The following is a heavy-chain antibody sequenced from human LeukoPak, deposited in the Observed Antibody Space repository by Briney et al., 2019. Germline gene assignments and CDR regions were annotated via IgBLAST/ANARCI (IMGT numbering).Heavy chain of an antibody. CDR1: GGSISGFY. CDR2: IHSSGST. CDR3: ARVGSEAVAGTGQYYFDY. D-gene: IGHD6-19*01. V-gene: IGHV4-59*01. Sequence: PSETLSLTCTVSGGSISGFYWSWIRQPPGKGLEWIAYIHSSGSTNYNPSLKSRVTISVDTSKNRFSLKLTSVTAADTAVYYCARVGSEAVAGTGQYYFDYWGQGTLVTVSS. J-gene: IGHJ4*02.